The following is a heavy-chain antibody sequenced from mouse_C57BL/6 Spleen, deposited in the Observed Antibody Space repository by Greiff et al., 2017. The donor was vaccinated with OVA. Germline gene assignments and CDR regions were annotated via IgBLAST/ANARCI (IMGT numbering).Heavy chain of an antibody. CDR1: GYTFTDYY. J-gene: IGHJ2*01. CDR3: ARGRLREGYFDY. V-gene: IGHV1-76*01. CDR2: IYPGSGNT. D-gene: IGHD2-4*01. Sequence: QVQLQQSGAELVRPGASVKLSCKASGYTFTDYYINWVKQRPGQGLEWIARIYPGSGNTSYNEKFKGKATLTAEKSSSTAYMQLSSLTSEDSAVYVCARGRLREGYFDYWGQGTTLTVSS.